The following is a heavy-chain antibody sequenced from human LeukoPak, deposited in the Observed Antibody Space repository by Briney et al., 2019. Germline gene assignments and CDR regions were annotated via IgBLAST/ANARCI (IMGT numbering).Heavy chain of an antibody. CDR3: ARVNEIGGYSYGYFDY. J-gene: IGHJ4*02. Sequence: ASVKVSCKASGYTFTSYGISWVRQAPGQGLEWMGWISAYNGNTNYAQKLQGRVTMTTDTSTSTAYMELRSLRSDDTAVYYCARVNEIGGYSYGYFDYWGQGTLVTVSS. V-gene: IGHV1-18*01. D-gene: IGHD5-18*01. CDR2: ISAYNGNT. CDR1: GYTFTSYG.